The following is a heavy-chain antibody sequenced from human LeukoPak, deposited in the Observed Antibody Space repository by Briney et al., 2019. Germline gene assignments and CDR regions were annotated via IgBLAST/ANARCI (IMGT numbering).Heavy chain of an antibody. CDR2: IYYSGST. Sequence: SETLSLTCTVSGGSISSYYWSWVRQPPGKGLEWIGYIYYSGSTNYNPSLKSRVTISVDTSKNQFSLKLSSVTAADTAVYYCARGRTVSPADYWGQGTLVTVSS. CDR3: ARGRTVSPADY. CDR1: GGSISSYY. V-gene: IGHV4-59*01. J-gene: IGHJ4*02. D-gene: IGHD4-17*01.